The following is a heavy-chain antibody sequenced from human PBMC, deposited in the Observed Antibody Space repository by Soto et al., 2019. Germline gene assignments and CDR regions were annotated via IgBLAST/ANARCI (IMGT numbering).Heavy chain of an antibody. V-gene: IGHV4-38-2*01. D-gene: IGHD3-22*01. J-gene: IGHJ4*01. CDR1: AYSISRGYY. CDR3: ARVAYSDSSGNYYCFDY. Sequence: PSETLSLTCGVSAYSISRGYYWGWIRQPPGKGLEWIGSWYRSGATHYNPSLNGRATMSVDTSKNQFSLKLSSVTASDTAVYYCARVAYSDSSGNYYCFDY. CDR2: WYRSGAT.